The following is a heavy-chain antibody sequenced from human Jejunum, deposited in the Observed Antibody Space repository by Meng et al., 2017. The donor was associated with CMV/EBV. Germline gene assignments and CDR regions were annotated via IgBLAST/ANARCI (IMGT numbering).Heavy chain of an antibody. CDR2: ISSSSSYI. Sequence: SCAVSGLTFSSYSMNWVRQAPGKGLEWVSSISSSSSYIFYADSVKGRFTISRDNTQNSLYLEMNSLTAADTAVYYCARGLERQGYFDYWGQGTLVTVSS. D-gene: IGHD1-1*01. J-gene: IGHJ4*02. CDR3: ARGLERQGYFDY. CDR1: GLTFSSYS. V-gene: IGHV3-21*01.